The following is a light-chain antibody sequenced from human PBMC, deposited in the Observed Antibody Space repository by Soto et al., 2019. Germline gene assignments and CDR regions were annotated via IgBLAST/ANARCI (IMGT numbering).Light chain of an antibody. CDR2: GAS. Sequence: EIVMTQSPATLSVSPGERATLSCRASQSVSNILAWYQQKPGQAPRLLIYGASTRATGIPARFSGSGSGTEFTLTISSLQSEDFAVYYCQQYNNWTRTFGQGTKVDIK. CDR1: QSVSNI. CDR3: QQYNNWTRT. V-gene: IGKV3-15*01. J-gene: IGKJ1*01.